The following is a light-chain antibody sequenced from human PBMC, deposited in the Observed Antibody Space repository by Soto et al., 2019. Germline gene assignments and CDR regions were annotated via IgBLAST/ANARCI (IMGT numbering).Light chain of an antibody. CDR2: GPA. Sequence: EILMTQAPATVSVSPGERVTLSCRASQSVFCSLAWYQQKPGQAPRLLIYGPATRAAGHPARFSGSGSWPEVCLTLSSLRFADLAGDYSQHLHSWPAFRRWTK. V-gene: IGKV3-15*01. CDR1: QSVFCS. CDR3: QHLHSWPA. J-gene: IGKJ1*01.